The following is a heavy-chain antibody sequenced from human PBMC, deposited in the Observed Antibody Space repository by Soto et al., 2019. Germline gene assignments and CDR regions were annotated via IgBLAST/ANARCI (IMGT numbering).Heavy chain of an antibody. V-gene: IGHV1-69*01. J-gene: IGHJ5*02. Sequence: QVQLLQSGAELREPGSSVRISCTPSGGTFVSSAFAWVRQAPGGKLEWMGGIIPILRSTKYAEKFLGRLIIRADDSSRTAYLELSSLTFDDTAVYFCAKKNPHGDSNKAWLDPWGQGTLVTVST. CDR1: GGTFVSSA. CDR2: IIPILRST. D-gene: IGHD2-8*01. CDR3: AKKNPHGDSNKAWLDP.